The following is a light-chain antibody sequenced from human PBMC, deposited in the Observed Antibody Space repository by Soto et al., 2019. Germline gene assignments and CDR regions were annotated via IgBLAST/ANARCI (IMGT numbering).Light chain of an antibody. CDR3: QKYNSAPPT. CDR1: QDITNY. Sequence: DIQMTQAPSSLSASVGDRVTITCRASQDITNYLAWYQQKPGKVPKLLIYAASTLQSGVPSRFSGSGPGTDFTLTISSLQPEDVAAYYCQKYNSAPPTFGQGTKVDIK. V-gene: IGKV1-27*01. CDR2: AAS. J-gene: IGKJ1*01.